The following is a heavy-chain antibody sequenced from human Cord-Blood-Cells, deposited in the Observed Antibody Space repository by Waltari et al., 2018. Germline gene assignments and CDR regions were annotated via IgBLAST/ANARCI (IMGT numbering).Heavy chain of an antibody. CDR2: ISSSSSYI. CDR1: GFTFSSYS. D-gene: IGHD6-6*01. CDR3: ARAGVAARPKYYYYYMDV. J-gene: IGHJ6*03. Sequence: EVQLVESGGGLVKPGGSLRLSCAASGFTFSSYSMNWVRQAPGKGLEWVSSISSSSSYIDYADSGKGRFTISRDNAKNSLYLQMNSLRAEDTAVYYCARAGVAARPKYYYYYMDVWGKGTTVTVSS. V-gene: IGHV3-21*01.